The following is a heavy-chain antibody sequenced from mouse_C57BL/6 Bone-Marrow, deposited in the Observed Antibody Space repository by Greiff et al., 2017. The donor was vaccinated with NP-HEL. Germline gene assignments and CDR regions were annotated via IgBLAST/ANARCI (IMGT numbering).Heavy chain of an antibody. CDR2: ISDGGSYT. CDR1: GFTFSSYA. V-gene: IGHV5-4*01. J-gene: IGHJ3*01. D-gene: IGHD2-2*01. Sequence: EVHLVESGGGLVKPGGSLKLSCAASGFTFSSYAMSWVRQTPEKRLEWVATISDGGSYTYYPDNVKGRFTLSRDNAKNNLYLQMSHLKSEDTAMYYCARDRDYGYDEFAYWGQGTLVTVSA. CDR3: ARDRDYGYDEFAY.